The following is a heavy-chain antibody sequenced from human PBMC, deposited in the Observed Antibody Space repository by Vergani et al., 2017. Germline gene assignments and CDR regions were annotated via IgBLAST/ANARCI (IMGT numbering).Heavy chain of an antibody. V-gene: IGHV3-9*01. CDR2: ISWNSGSI. Sequence: EVQLVESGGGLVQPGRSLRLSCAASGFTFDDYAMHWVRQAPGKGLEWVSGISWNSGSIGHADSVKGRFTISRDNAKNSLYLQMNSLRAEDTALYYCAKDISPYSSGWHDAFDIWGQGTTVTVSS. J-gene: IGHJ3*02. CDR3: AKDISPYSSGWHDAFDI. CDR1: GFTFDDYA. D-gene: IGHD6-19*01.